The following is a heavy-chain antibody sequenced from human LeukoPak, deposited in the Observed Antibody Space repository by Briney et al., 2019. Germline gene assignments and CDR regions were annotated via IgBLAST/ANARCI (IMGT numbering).Heavy chain of an antibody. Sequence: PGGSLRLSCAASGFTFSTYSMNWVRQAPGKGLEWVSYISSSSSTIYYADSVKGRFTISRDNAKNSLYLLMNSLRAEDTAVYYCARGSTYYDSSGQVPFDYWGQGTLVTVSS. CDR3: ARGSTYYDSSGQVPFDY. V-gene: IGHV3-48*01. CDR2: ISSSSSTI. J-gene: IGHJ4*02. D-gene: IGHD3-22*01. CDR1: GFTFSTYS.